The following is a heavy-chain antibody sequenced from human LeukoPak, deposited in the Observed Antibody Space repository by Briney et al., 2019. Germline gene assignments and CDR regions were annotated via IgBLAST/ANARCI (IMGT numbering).Heavy chain of an antibody. V-gene: IGHV2-5*01. Sequence: ESGPTLVNPTQTLTLTCTFSGFSLSTSGVGVGWVRQPPGKALEWLALIFWNDDAFYSPSLKTRLTITKDTSKNQVVLAMINVDPVDTATYHCAQSMIYVAPRVFDYWGPGTLVTVSS. CDR2: IFWNDDA. J-gene: IGHJ4*02. CDR1: GFSLSTSGVG. D-gene: IGHD3/OR15-3a*01. CDR3: AQSMIYVAPRVFDY.